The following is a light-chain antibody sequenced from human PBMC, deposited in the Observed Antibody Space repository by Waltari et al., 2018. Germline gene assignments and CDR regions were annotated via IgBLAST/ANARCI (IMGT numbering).Light chain of an antibody. CDR1: QGIGNY. Sequence: DIQLTQSPSFLSASVGDRVTITCRASQGIGNYLAWYQQKSGKAPKLLIYAASTLQSGVPSRFSGSGSGTEFTLTISSLQPEDFATYYCQQLNSYPHTFGRGTKLEIK. J-gene: IGKJ2*01. CDR2: AAS. CDR3: QQLNSYPHT. V-gene: IGKV1-9*01.